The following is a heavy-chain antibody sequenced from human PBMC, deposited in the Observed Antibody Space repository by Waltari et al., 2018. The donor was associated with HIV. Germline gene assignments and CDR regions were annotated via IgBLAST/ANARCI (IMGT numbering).Heavy chain of an antibody. CDR1: GGSFSGYY. J-gene: IGHJ6*02. Sequence: QVQLQQWGAGLLKPSETLSLTCAVYGGSFSGYYWSWIRQPPGKGLEWIGEINHSGSTNYNPSRKSRVTISVDTSKNQFSLKLSSVTAADTAVYYCARGGGLPAVAGYYGMDVWGQGTTVTVSS. V-gene: IGHV4-34*01. CDR3: ARGGGLPAVAGYYGMDV. CDR2: INHSGST. D-gene: IGHD6-19*01.